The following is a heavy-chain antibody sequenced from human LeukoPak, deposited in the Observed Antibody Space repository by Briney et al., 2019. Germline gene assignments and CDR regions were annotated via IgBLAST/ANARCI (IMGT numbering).Heavy chain of an antibody. CDR3: AKKNDIFTGYPFDY. V-gene: IGHV3-66*01. D-gene: IGHD3-9*01. Sequence: GGSLRLSCAASGFTVSRNYMDWVRQAPGKGLEWVSVIYSGGSTYYADSVKGRFTISRDDSKKTVYLQMNSLRAEDTAVYYCAKKNDIFTGYPFDYWGQGTLVTVSS. CDR1: GFTVSRNY. J-gene: IGHJ4*02. CDR2: IYSGGST.